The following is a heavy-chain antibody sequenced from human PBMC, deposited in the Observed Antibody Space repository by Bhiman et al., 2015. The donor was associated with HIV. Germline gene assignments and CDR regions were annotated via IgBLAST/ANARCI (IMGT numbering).Heavy chain of an antibody. Sequence: EVQLLESGGGLVQPGGSLRLSCAASGFTFSSYAMSWVRQAPGKGLEWVSAISGSGGSTYYADSVKGRFTISRDNAKNSLYLQMNTLRAEDTALYYCAREAVAGSVYFNYWGQGTLVTVSS. D-gene: IGHD6-19*01. CDR1: GFTFSSYA. J-gene: IGHJ4*02. CDR3: AREAVAGSVYFNY. CDR2: ISGSGGST. V-gene: IGHV3-23*01.